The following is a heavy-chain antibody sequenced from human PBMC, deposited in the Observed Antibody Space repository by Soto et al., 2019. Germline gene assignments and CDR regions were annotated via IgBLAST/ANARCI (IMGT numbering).Heavy chain of an antibody. V-gene: IGHV3-74*01. D-gene: IGHD6-13*01. CDR1: EFTFSLYH. Sequence: GWPLRLSCTASEFTFSLYHMHWVLKIPWKGLLWLSRINTDGSSIDYADSVKGRFTISRDNAKNTLYLEMNSLRVEDTAVYYCARAKSGSVFTSFDYWGQGTLVTVSS. CDR3: ARAKSGSVFTSFDY. CDR2: INTDGSSI. J-gene: IGHJ4*02.